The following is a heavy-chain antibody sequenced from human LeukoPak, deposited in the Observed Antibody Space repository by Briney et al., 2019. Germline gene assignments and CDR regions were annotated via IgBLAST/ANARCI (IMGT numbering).Heavy chain of an antibody. Sequence: PSETLSLTCTVSGGSISSYYWSWIRQPAGKGLEWIGQIYSSGSTNYSPSLKSRVTMSVDTSKNQFSLKLSSVTAADTGVYYCARVYTSSWYYFDYWGQGTLVTVS. CDR3: ARVYTSSWYYFDY. CDR1: GGSISSYY. V-gene: IGHV4-4*07. CDR2: IYSSGST. J-gene: IGHJ4*02. D-gene: IGHD6-13*01.